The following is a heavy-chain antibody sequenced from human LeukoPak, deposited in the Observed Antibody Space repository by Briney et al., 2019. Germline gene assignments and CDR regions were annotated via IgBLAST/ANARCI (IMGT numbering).Heavy chain of an antibody. J-gene: IGHJ4*02. V-gene: IGHV4-59*01. CDR1: GSSISNYY. CDR2: IYYSGST. D-gene: IGHD4/OR15-4a*01. Sequence: SETLSLTCTVSGSSISNYYWSWIQQPPGKGLEWIGYIYYSGSTNYNPSLKGRVTISVDTSKNQFSLKLSSVTAADTAVYYCARRAGAYSHPYDCWGQGTLVTVSS. CDR3: ARRAGAYSHPYDC.